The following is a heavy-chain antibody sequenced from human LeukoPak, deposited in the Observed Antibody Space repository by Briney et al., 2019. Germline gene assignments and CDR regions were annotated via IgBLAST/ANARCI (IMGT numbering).Heavy chain of an antibody. V-gene: IGHV3-11*01. D-gene: IGHD4-17*01. CDR1: GFTFGDYA. J-gene: IGHJ4*02. CDR3: ARDYGLTAPHLPTDY. Sequence: PGGSLRLSCTASGFTFGDYAMSWVRQAPGKGLEWVSYISSSGSTIYYADSVKGRFTISRDNAKNSLYLQMNSLRAEDTAVYYCARDYGLTAPHLPTDYWGQGTLVTVSS. CDR2: ISSSGSTI.